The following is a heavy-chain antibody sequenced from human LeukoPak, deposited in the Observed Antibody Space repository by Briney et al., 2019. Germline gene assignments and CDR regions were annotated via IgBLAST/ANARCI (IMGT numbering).Heavy chain of an antibody. Sequence: GGSLRLSCAASGFTFSNYWMHWVHQAPGKGLVWVSRINSDARSTSYADSVKGRFTISRDNAKNTLYLQMNSLRAEDTAVYYCARGADTGYSSDSWGQGTLVTVSS. CDR3: ARGADTGYSSDS. D-gene: IGHD6-19*01. V-gene: IGHV3-74*01. J-gene: IGHJ5*02. CDR1: GFTFSNYW. CDR2: INSDARST.